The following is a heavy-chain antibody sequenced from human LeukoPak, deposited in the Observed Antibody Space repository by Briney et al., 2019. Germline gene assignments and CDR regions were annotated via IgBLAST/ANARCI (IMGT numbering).Heavy chain of an antibody. CDR2: ISYDGSNK. J-gene: IGHJ4*02. Sequence: PGGSLRLSCAASRFTFSSYAMHWVRPAPAKGLEWVAVISYDGSNKYYADSVKGRFTIFRDNSKNTLYLQMGRLRAEDMAVYYCARSNNIVGATYFDYWGQGTLVTVSS. V-gene: IGHV3-30*14. D-gene: IGHD1-26*01. CDR3: ARSNNIVGATYFDY. CDR1: RFTFSSYA.